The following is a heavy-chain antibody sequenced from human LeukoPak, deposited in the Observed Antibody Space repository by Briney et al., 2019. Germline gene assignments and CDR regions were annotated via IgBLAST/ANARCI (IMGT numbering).Heavy chain of an antibody. CDR3: ARDGRGAAAADDPLDI. Sequence: ASVKVSCKASGYTFTNHDFNWMRQATGQGLEWMGWMNPNSGSTGYAQKFQGRVTMTRDISLSTAYMELSSLTSDDTAVYYCARDGRGAAAADDPLDIWGQGTTVTVSS. CDR1: GYTFTNHD. V-gene: IGHV1-8*01. CDR2: MNPNSGST. D-gene: IGHD6-13*01. J-gene: IGHJ3*02.